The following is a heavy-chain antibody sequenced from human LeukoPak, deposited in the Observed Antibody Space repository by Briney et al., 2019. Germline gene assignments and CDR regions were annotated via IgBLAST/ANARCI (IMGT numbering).Heavy chain of an antibody. CDR3: AGSSRYGDYPFFDY. V-gene: IGHV3-48*03. CDR2: ISSSGSTI. Sequence: GGSLRLSCAASGFTFSSYEMNWVRQAPGKGLEWVSYISSSGSTIYYADSVKGRFTISRDNAKNSLYLQMNSLGAEDTAVYYCAGSSRYGDYPFFDYWGQGTLVTVSS. J-gene: IGHJ4*02. CDR1: GFTFSSYE. D-gene: IGHD4-17*01.